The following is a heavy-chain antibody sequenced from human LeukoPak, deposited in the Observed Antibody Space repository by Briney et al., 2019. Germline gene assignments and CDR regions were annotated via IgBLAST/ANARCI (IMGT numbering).Heavy chain of an antibody. V-gene: IGHV1-69*04. D-gene: IGHD2-15*01. CDR3: ARDEFQWWYFDY. Sequence: GASVKVSCKASGGTFSSYAISWVRQAPGQGLEWMGRIIPILGIANYAQKFQGRVTITADKSTSTAYMELSSLRSEDTAVYYCARDEFQWWYFDYWGQGTLVTVSS. CDR1: GGTFSSYA. CDR2: IIPILGIA. J-gene: IGHJ4*02.